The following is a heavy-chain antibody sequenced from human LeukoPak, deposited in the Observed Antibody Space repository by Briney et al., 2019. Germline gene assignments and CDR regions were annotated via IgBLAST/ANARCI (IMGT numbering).Heavy chain of an antibody. J-gene: IGHJ6*02. CDR1: GYTLTELS. Sequence: ASVKVSCKVSGYTLTELSMHWVRQAPGEGLEWMGGFDPEDGETIYAQKFQGRVTMTEDTSTDTAYMELSSLRSEDTAVYYCATDSRCSGGSCYYYYYGMDVWGQGTTVTVSS. CDR2: FDPEDGET. CDR3: ATDSRCSGGSCYYYYYGMDV. V-gene: IGHV1-24*01. D-gene: IGHD2-15*01.